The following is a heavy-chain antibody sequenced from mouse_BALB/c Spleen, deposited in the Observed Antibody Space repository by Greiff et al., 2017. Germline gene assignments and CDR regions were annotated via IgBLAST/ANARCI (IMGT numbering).Heavy chain of an antibody. CDR3: ARFTTGYVGAMDY. Sequence: QVQLQQSGAELVRPGVSVKISCKGSGYTFTDYAMHWVKQSHAKSLEWIGVISTYYGDASYNQNFKGKATMTVDKSSSTAYMELARLTSEDSAIYYCARFTTGYVGAMDYWGQGTSVTVSS. CDR2: ISTYYGDA. V-gene: IGHV1S137*01. J-gene: IGHJ4*01. CDR1: GYTFTDYA. D-gene: IGHD1-1*01.